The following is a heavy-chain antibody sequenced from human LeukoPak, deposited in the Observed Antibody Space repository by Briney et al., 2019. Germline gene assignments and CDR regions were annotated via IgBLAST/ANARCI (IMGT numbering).Heavy chain of an antibody. D-gene: IGHD5-24*01. CDR3: ARLGGEMATVYDAFDI. J-gene: IGHJ3*02. CDR1: GGSFSGYY. V-gene: IGHV4-34*01. Sequence: SETLSLTCAVYGGSFSGYYWSWIRQPPGKGLEWIGEINHSGSTNYNPSLKSRVTISVDTSKNQFSLKLSSVTAADTAVYYCARLGGEMATVYDAFDIWGQGTTVTVSS. CDR2: INHSGST.